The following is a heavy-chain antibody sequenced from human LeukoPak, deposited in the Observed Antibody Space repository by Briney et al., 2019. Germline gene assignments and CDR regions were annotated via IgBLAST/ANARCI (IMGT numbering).Heavy chain of an antibody. CDR2: IDPDSGDT. Sequence: GASVKVSCKASGYSFTAYTGQYIHWVRQAPGQGLEWMGWIDPDSGDTKYAQKFRGRVTMTRDTSPNTAYMELSRLRSDDTAVYYCAREGATDAFDIWGQGTMVTVSS. CDR3: AREGATDAFDI. D-gene: IGHD1-26*01. V-gene: IGHV1-2*02. J-gene: IGHJ3*02. CDR1: GYSFTAYTGQY.